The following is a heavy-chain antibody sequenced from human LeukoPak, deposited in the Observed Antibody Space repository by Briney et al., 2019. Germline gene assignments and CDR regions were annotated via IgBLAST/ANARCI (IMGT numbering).Heavy chain of an antibody. J-gene: IGHJ4*02. D-gene: IGHD2-15*01. Sequence: GGSLRLSCAASGCTFSSYGMHWVRQAPGKGLEWVAFIRYDGSNKYYVDSVNGRFTISIDNSNNTLYLQMNTLRAENPAVYYCAPIVVVAATGGYSGQGTLVTVSS. CDR3: APIVVVAATGGY. V-gene: IGHV3-30*02. CDR1: GCTFSSYG. CDR2: IRYDGSNK.